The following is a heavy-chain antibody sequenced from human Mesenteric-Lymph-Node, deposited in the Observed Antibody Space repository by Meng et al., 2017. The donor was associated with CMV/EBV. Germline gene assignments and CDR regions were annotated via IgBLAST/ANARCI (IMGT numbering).Heavy chain of an antibody. D-gene: IGHD3-9*01. CDR3: ARGSSYDILTGYFDY. CDR1: GGSFSGYY. CDR2: INHSGST. V-gene: IGHV4-34*01. J-gene: IGHJ4*02. Sequence: QVQLTQWGAGRLKPSETLSGTCAVYGGSFSGYYWNWIRQSPEKGLEWIGEINHSGSTTYNPSFTSRIIISVDTSTNQISLNMSSVTAADTAVYYCARGSSYDILTGYFDYWGQGALVTVSS.